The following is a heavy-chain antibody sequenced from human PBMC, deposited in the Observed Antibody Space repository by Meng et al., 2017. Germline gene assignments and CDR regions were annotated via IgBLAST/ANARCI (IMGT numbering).Heavy chain of an antibody. CDR2: ISSSSSYI. CDR3: ARANFGY. CDR1: GFTFSSYS. Sequence: GESLKISCAASGFTFSSYSRNWVRQAPGKGLEWVSSISSSSSYIYYADSVKGRFTISRDNAKNSLYLQMNSLRAEDTAVYYCARANFGYWGQGTLVTVSS. V-gene: IGHV3-21*01. J-gene: IGHJ4*02.